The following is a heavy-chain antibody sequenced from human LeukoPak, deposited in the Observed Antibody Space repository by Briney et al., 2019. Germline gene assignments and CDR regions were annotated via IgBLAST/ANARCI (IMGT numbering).Heavy chain of an antibody. V-gene: IGHV3-30*18. J-gene: IGHJ4*02. CDR2: ISYDGSNK. CDR1: GFTFSSYG. D-gene: IGHD3-10*01. Sequence: GGSLRLSCAASGFTFSSYGMHWVRQAPGKGLEWVAVISYDGSNKYYADSVKGRFTISRDNSKNTLYLQMNSLRAEDTAVYYCAKEPTMVRGRDGGYFDYWGQGTLVTVSS. CDR3: AKEPTMVRGRDGGYFDY.